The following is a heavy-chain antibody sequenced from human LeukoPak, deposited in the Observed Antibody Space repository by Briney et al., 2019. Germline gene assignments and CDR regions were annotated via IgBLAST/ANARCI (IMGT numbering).Heavy chain of an antibody. Sequence: GSSVKVSCKASGGTFSSYTISWVRQAPGQGLEWMGGIIPIFGTANYAQKFQGRVTITTDESTSTAYMELSSLRSEDTAVYYCASTEQWLVSGLYYYYYMDVCAKGTTVTVSS. CDR2: IIPIFGTA. CDR1: GGTFSSYT. V-gene: IGHV1-69*05. CDR3: ASTEQWLVSGLYYYYYMDV. D-gene: IGHD6-19*01. J-gene: IGHJ6*03.